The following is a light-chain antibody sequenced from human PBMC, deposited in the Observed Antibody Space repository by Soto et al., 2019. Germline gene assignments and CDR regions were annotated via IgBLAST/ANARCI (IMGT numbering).Light chain of an antibody. CDR3: QQYNSYSYT. J-gene: IGKJ2*01. CDR1: QSISSW. CDR2: DAS. Sequence: DIQMTQSPSTLSASVGDRVTITCRASQSISSWLDWYQQKPGKAPKLLIYDASSLKSGVPSRFSGSGSGTEFTGTISSLQPDDFATYYGQQYNSYSYTFGQGTKLEIK. V-gene: IGKV1-5*01.